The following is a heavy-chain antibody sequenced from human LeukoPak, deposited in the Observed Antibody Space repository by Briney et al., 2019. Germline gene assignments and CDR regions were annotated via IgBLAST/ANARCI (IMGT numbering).Heavy chain of an antibody. J-gene: IGHJ4*02. CDR3: ARDTTDYYDSSGTPGHY. CDR2: ISSSSSYI. V-gene: IGHV3-21*01. CDR1: GFTFSSYS. D-gene: IGHD3-22*01. Sequence: PGGSLRLSCAASGFTFSSYSMNWVRQAPGKGLEWVSSISSSSSYIYYADSVKGRFTISRDNAKNSLYLQMNSLRAEDTAVYYCARDTTDYYDSSGTPGHYWGQGTLVTVSS.